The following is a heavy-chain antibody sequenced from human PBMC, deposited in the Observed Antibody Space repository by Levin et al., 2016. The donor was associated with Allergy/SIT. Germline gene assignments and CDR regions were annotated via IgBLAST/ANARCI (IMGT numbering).Heavy chain of an antibody. V-gene: IGHV3-33*08. D-gene: IGHD3-22*01. J-gene: IGHJ1*01. CDR1: GFTFSSYG. CDR3: ARDPYYYDSSGYYPAEYFQH. Sequence: PGESLKISCAASGFTFSSYGMHWVRQAPGKGLEWVAVIWYDGSNKYYADSVKGRFTISRDNSKNTLYLQMNSLRAEDTAVYYCARDPYYYDSSGYYPAEYFQHWGQGTLVTVSS. CDR2: IWYDGSNK.